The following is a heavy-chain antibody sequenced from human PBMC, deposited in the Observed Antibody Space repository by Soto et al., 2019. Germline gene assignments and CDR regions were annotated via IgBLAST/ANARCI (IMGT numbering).Heavy chain of an antibody. V-gene: IGHV4-39*01. J-gene: IGHJ3*02. CDR3: ASGRMTQWLVGVGDAFDI. D-gene: IGHD6-19*01. CDR1: GGSISSSSYY. CDR2: IYYSGST. Sequence: SETLSLTCTVSGGSISSSSYYWGWIRQPPGKGLEWIGSIYYSGSTYYSPSLKSRVTISVDTSKNQFSLKLSSVTAADTAVYYCASGRMTQWLVGVGDAFDIWGQGTMVT.